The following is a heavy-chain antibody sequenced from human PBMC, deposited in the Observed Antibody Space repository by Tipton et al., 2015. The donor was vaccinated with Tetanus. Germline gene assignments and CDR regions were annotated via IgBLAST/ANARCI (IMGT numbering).Heavy chain of an antibody. V-gene: IGHV4-61*01. J-gene: IGHJ5*02. Sequence: TLSLTCTVSGGSVSGSSHYWSWIRQPPGKQLEWVGYIYHSGSTNYNPSLKSRVSISFGTSKNQFSLNLTSVTAADTAIYYCASPIKQWLVPLDLWGHGILVTVSS. CDR2: IYHSGST. CDR1: GGSVSGSSHY. CDR3: ASPIKQWLVPLDL. D-gene: IGHD6-19*01.